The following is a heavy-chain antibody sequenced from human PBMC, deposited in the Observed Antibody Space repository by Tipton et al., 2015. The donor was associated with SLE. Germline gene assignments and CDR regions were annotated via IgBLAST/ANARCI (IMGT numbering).Heavy chain of an antibody. J-gene: IGHJ4*02. CDR3: ARRRVRGYYDY. CDR2: IYYSGST. V-gene: IGHV4-59*04. Sequence: TLSLTCTVSGGSISSYYWSWIRQPPGKGLEWIGYIYYSGSTYYNPSLKSRVTISVDTSKNQFSLKLSSVTAADTAVYYCARRRVRGYYDYWGQGTLVTVSS. CDR1: GGSISSYY. D-gene: IGHD3-10*01.